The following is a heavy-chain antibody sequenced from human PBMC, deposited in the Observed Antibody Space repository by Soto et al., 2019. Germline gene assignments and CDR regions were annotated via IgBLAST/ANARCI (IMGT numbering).Heavy chain of an antibody. D-gene: IGHD2-21*02. V-gene: IGHV4-59*04. CDR3: ARHPSDFWFDP. J-gene: IGHJ5*02. CDR2: IYYSGST. Sequence: PSETLSLTCTVSGGSICSYYWSWIRQPPGKGLEWIGYIYYSGSTYYNPSLKSRVAISLDTSKNQFSLKLSSVTAADTAVYYCARHPSDFWFDPWGQGTLVTVSS. CDR1: GGSICSYY.